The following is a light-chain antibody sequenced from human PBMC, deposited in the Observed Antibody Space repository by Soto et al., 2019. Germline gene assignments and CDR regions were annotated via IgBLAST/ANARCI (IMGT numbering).Light chain of an antibody. CDR1: QRISSNS. J-gene: IGKJ1*01. V-gene: IGKV3-20*01. Sequence: EIVLTQSPGTLSLSPGERATLSCRASQRISSNSLAWYQQKPGQAPRLLIYDASNRATGIPDRFSGSGSGTDFTLTISRLEPEDFAVYYCQQRGGSPPTWTFXQGTKADIK. CDR3: QQRGGSPPTWT. CDR2: DAS.